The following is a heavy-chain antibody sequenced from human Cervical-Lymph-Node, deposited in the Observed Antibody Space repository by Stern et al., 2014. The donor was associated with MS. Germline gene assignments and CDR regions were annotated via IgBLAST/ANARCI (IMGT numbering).Heavy chain of an antibody. D-gene: IGHD3-22*01. CDR2: VNPNSGGT. Sequence: VQLVESGAEVKKPGASVKVSCKASGYTFTGYYMHWVRQAPGQGLEWMGRVNPNSGGTNYAQKFQGSVTMTRDTSISTAYMELSRLRSDDTAVYYCARDRDYYDSSGYYPGDAFDIWGQGTMVTVSS. CDR1: GYTFTGYY. CDR3: ARDRDYYDSSGYYPGDAFDI. V-gene: IGHV1-2*06. J-gene: IGHJ3*02.